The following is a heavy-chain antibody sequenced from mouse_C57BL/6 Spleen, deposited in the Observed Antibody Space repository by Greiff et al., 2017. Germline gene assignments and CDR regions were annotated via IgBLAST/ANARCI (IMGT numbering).Heavy chain of an antibody. J-gene: IGHJ1*03. Sequence: EVHLVESGGDLVKPGGSLKLSCAASGFTFSSYGMSWVRQTPDKRLEWVATISSGGSYTYYPDSVKGRFTISRDNAKNTLYLQMSRLKSEDTAMYYCARQDGSSSYWYFDVWGTGTTVTVSS. CDR2: ISSGGSYT. D-gene: IGHD1-1*01. CDR1: GFTFSSYG. V-gene: IGHV5-6*01. CDR3: ARQDGSSSYWYFDV.